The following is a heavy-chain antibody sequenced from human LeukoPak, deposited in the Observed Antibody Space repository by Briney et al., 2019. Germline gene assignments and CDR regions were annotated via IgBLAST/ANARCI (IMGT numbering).Heavy chain of an antibody. V-gene: IGHV4-61*02. CDR2: IYTSGST. D-gene: IGHD4-23*01. Sequence: SETLSLTCTVSGGSISSGSYYWSWIRQPAGKGLEWIGRIYTSGSTNYNPSLKSRVTISVDTSKNQFSLKLSSVTAADTAVYYCARHPKYGGKPFDYWGQGTLVTVSS. J-gene: IGHJ4*02. CDR3: ARHPKYGGKPFDY. CDR1: GGSISSGSYY.